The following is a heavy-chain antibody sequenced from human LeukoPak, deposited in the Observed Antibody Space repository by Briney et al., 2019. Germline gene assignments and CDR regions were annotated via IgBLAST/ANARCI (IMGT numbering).Heavy chain of an antibody. CDR3: ARGDVVPAAIGGFDY. J-gene: IGHJ4*02. CDR2: IRYDGSNK. CDR1: GFTFSSYG. D-gene: IGHD2-2*02. Sequence: GGSLRLSCAASGFTFSSYGMHWVRQAPGKGLEWVAFIRYDGSNKNYADSVKGRFTISRDNSKNTLYLQMNSLRAEDTAVYYCARGDVVPAAIGGFDYWGQGTLVTVSS. V-gene: IGHV3-30*02.